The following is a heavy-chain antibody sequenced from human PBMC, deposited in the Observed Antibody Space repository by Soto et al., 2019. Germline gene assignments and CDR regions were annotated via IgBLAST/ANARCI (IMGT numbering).Heavy chain of an antibody. CDR2: IIPIFGTA. CDR1: GGTFSSYA. Sequence: ASVKVSCKASGGTFSSYAISWVRQAPGQGLEWMGGIIPIFGTANYAQKFQGRVTITADKSTSTAYMELSSLRSEDTAVYYCARGGRPYYYDSSGYYRTPTFDYWGQGTLVTVYS. CDR3: ARGGRPYYYDSSGYYRTPTFDY. J-gene: IGHJ4*02. V-gene: IGHV1-69*06. D-gene: IGHD3-22*01.